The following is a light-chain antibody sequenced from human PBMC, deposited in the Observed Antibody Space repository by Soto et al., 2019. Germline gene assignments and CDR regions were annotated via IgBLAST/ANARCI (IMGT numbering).Light chain of an antibody. CDR3: SSYTSSHRNV. CDR2: EVS. V-gene: IGLV2-14*01. CDR1: SSDVGGYDY. Sequence: QSALTQPASVSGSPGESITISCTGTSSDVGGYDYVSWYQQHPGKAPKLMIYEVSNRPSGVSNRFSGSKSGNTASLTISGIQAEDEADYLCSSYTSSHRNVFGEGTKVTVL. J-gene: IGLJ1*01.